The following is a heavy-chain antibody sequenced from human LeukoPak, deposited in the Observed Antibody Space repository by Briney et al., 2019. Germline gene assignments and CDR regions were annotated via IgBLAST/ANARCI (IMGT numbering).Heavy chain of an antibody. CDR1: GFTFSSYS. J-gene: IGHJ6*02. V-gene: IGHV4-34*01. D-gene: IGHD3-3*01. CDR3: ARASSRYDFWSGYHTARFYYYGMDV. Sequence: GSLRLSCAASGFTFSSYSMNWVRQAPGKGLEWIGEINHSGSTNYNPSLKSRVTISVDTSKNQFSLKLSSVTAADTAVYYCARASSRYDFWSGYHTARFYYYGMDVWGQGTTVTVSS. CDR2: INHSGST.